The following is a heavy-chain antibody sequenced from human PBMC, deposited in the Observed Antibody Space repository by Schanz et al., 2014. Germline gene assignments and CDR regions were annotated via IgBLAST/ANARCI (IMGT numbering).Heavy chain of an antibody. D-gene: IGHD2-15*01. CDR1: GFTISSYS. CDR2: ISGSGGST. V-gene: IGHV3-23*01. J-gene: IGHJ4*02. CDR3: ARDRGYCSGGSCLTFDY. Sequence: DVQLLESGGGLVQPGGSLRLSCAASGFTISSYSMNWVRQAPGKGLEWVSAISGSGGSTYYADSVKGRFTISRDNSKNTLYLQMNTLRAEDTAVYYCARDRGYCSGGSCLTFDYWGQGTLVTVSS.